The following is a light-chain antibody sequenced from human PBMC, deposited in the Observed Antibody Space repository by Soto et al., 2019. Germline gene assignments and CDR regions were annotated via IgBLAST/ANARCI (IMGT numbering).Light chain of an antibody. CDR3: QHFGSSPPYT. V-gene: IGKV3-20*01. J-gene: IGKJ2*01. Sequence: EIVLTQSPGTLSLSPGERATLSCRASQSVSSSYLAWYQQKPGQAPRLLIYRASIRATGIPDRFSGSGSGTDFTLTISRLEPEDLAVYYCQHFGSSPPYTFGQGTKLDI. CDR2: RAS. CDR1: QSVSSSY.